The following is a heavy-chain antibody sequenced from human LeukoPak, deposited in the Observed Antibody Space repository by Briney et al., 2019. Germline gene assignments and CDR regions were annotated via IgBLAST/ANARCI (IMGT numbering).Heavy chain of an antibody. CDR1: GGTFSSYA. Sequence: GASVKVSCKASGGTFSSYAISWVRQAPGQGLEWMGWISAYNGNTNYAQKLQGRVTMTTDTSTSTAYMELRSLRSDDTAVYYCARVGDGYIAASRDAFDIWAKGQWSPSLQ. D-gene: IGHD5-24*01. V-gene: IGHV1-18*01. CDR3: ARVGDGYIAASRDAFDI. CDR2: ISAYNGNT. J-gene: IGHJ3*02.